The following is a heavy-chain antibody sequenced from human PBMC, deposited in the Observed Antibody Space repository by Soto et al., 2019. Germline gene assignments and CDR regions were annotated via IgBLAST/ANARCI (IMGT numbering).Heavy chain of an antibody. V-gene: IGHV3-9*01. J-gene: IGHJ6*02. Sequence: EVQLVESGGAMVHPGGSLRLSCVASGFKFDDYAIHWVRQVAGKGVEWVAGINWRGEMIAYAASVKGRSTISRDNAKNYVSLQINSLRPEDADLYYCARDRIGLFYAIDVWGQGTTVTVSS. CDR3: ARDRIGLFYAIDV. CDR2: INWRGEMI. D-gene: IGHD2-15*01. CDR1: GFKFDDYA.